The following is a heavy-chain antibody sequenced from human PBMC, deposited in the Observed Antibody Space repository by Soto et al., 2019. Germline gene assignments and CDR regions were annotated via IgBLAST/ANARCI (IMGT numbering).Heavy chain of an antibody. J-gene: IGHJ3*01. Sequence: EVQLVESGGGSVQPGESLRLSCEASGFRLSAYWVDWVRQAPGKGLEGVGNISPDGNQRYYVDSMKGRFTISRDNAKNSVYLQMDRLGVEDTAVYYCAKVEYSSNYDVIDAWGRGTGVTVSA. V-gene: IGHV3-7*01. CDR1: GFRLSAYW. CDR3: AKVEYSSNYDVIDA. CDR2: ISPDGNQR. D-gene: IGHD6-19*01.